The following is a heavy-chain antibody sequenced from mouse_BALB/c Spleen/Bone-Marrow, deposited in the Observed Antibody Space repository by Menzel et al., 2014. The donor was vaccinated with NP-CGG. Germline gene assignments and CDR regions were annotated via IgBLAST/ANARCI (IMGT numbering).Heavy chain of an antibody. CDR1: GFTFTRYV. CDR3: ASGTPATSYYALDY. CDR2: INPYNDGI. Sequence: VQLQQSGPELVKPGASVKMSCKASGFTFTRYVIHWVRQKPGQGLEWIGYINPYNDGIKYNEKFKGKATLTSDKSSSTAYMELSSLPSEDSAFYSCASGTPATSYYALDYWGQGTSVTVSS. J-gene: IGHJ4*01. V-gene: IGHV1-14*01. D-gene: IGHD1-2*01.